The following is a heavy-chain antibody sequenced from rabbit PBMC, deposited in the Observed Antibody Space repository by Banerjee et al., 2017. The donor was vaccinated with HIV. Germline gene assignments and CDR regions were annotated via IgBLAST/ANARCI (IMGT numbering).Heavy chain of an antibody. CDR2: IYAGSSGTT. V-gene: IGHV1S40*01. CDR3: ARGDYSYDYAGYADTRLDL. CDR1: GYSLSSSYY. J-gene: IGHJ3*01. Sequence: QSMEESGGDLGKPGASMTLTCTASGYSLSSSYYMCWVRQAPVKGLEWIACIYAGSSGTTYYASWAKGRFTISKTSSTTVTLQMTSLTAADTATYFCARGDYSYDYAGYADTRLDLWGPGTLVTVS. D-gene: IGHD6-1*01.